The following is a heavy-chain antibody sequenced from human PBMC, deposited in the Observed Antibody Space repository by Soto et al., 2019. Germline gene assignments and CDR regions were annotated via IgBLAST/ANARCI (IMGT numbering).Heavy chain of an antibody. V-gene: IGHV3-21*01. D-gene: IGHD6-13*01. J-gene: IGHJ4*02. CDR3: ARRRAAAGTLTFDY. CDR1: GFIFTGYN. Sequence: GGSLRLSCAASGFIFTGYNMDWVRQAPGKGLEWVSSISSGSSYIYYADSVKDRFTISRDNAKNSLYLQMNTLRAEDTALYYCARRRAAAGTLTFDYWGQGTRVTVSS. CDR2: ISSGSSYI.